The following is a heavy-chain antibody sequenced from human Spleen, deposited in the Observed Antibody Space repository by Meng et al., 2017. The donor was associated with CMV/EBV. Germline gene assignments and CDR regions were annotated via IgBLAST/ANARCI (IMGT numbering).Heavy chain of an antibody. CDR2: SNAGNGNT. V-gene: IGHV1-3*02. CDR3: ARDHHDSSGYLSGMDV. J-gene: IGHJ6*02. D-gene: IGHD3-22*01. CDR1: GYTFTSYA. Sequence: ASVKVSCKASGYTFTSYAMHWVRQAPGQRLEWMGWSNAGNGNTKYSQEFQGRVTITTDESTSTAYMELSSLRSEDTAVYYCARDHHDSSGYLSGMDVWGQGTTVTVSS.